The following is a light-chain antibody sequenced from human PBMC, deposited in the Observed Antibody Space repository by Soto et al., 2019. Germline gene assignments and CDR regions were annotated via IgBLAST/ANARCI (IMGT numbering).Light chain of an antibody. CDR2: GAS. V-gene: IGKV3-15*01. Sequence: EIVVTQSPATLSVSPGERATLSCRASQSVSSNLGWYQQKPGQAPRLLIYGASTRATGIPARFSGSGSGTDFTLTISSLQPEDLATYYCQQPKSLPRTFGGGTKVDIK. J-gene: IGKJ4*01. CDR3: QQPKSLPRT. CDR1: QSVSSN.